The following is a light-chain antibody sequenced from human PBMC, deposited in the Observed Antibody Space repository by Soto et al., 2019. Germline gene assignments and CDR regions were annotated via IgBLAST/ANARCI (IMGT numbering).Light chain of an antibody. Sequence: EIVMTQSPATLSVSPGERATLSCRASQSISSNLAWYQQKLGQAPRVLIYGASTRATGIPDRFSGSGSGTEFILTISSLQSEDFAVYYCQQYNTWPWTFGQGTKVDIK. J-gene: IGKJ1*01. V-gene: IGKV3-15*01. CDR3: QQYNTWPWT. CDR1: QSISSN. CDR2: GAS.